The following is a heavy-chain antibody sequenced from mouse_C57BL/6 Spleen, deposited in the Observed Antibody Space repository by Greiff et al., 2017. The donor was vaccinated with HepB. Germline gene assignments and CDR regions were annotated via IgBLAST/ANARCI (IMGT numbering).Heavy chain of an antibody. J-gene: IGHJ3*01. CDR2: IDPSDSYT. Sequence: QVQLQQSGAELVMPGASVKLSCKASGYTFTSYWMHWVKQRPGQGLEWIGEIDPSDSYTNYNQKFKGKSTLTVDKSSSTAYMQLSSLTSEDSAVYYCAIGYYVPPWFAYWGQGTLVTVSA. CDR1: GYTFTSYW. CDR3: AIGYYVPPWFAY. D-gene: IGHD2-3*01. V-gene: IGHV1-69*01.